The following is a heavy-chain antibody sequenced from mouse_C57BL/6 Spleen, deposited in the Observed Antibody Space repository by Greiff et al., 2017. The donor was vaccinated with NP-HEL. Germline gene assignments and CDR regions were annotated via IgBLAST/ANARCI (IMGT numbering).Heavy chain of an antibody. D-gene: IGHD3-1*01. Sequence: LLESGPGLVKPSQSLSLTCSVTGYSITSGYYWNWIRQFPGNKLEWMGYISYDGSNNYNPSLKNRISITRDTSKNQFFLKLNSVTTEDTATYYCARDLGLRNWYFDVWGTGTTVTVSS. CDR2: ISYDGSN. CDR3: ARDLGLRNWYFDV. CDR1: GYSITSGYY. J-gene: IGHJ1*03. V-gene: IGHV3-6*01.